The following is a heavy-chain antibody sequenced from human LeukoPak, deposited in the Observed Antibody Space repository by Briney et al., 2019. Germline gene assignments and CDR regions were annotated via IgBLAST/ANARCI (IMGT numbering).Heavy chain of an antibody. J-gene: IGHJ2*01. CDR1: GDSISSSSYY. CDR3: ARGRRIVVLPGRGYFDL. Sequence: PSETLSLTCNVSGDSISSSSYYWSWIRVPPGKGLEWIGSIYYAGSTYYNPSLKSRVTLSVDTSTNHFSLNIKSVTAADTAMYYCARGRRIVVLPGRGYFDLWGRGTLVTVSS. V-gene: IGHV4-39*02. D-gene: IGHD4/OR15-4a*01. CDR2: IYYAGST.